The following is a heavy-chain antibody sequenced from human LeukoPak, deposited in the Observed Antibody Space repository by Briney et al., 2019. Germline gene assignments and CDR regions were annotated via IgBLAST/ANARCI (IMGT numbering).Heavy chain of an antibody. J-gene: IGHJ4*02. Sequence: ASVKVSCKASGGTFSSYAISWVRQAPGQGLEWMGRIIPIFGTANYAQKFQGRVTITADESTSTAYMELSSLRSEDTAVYYCARGGYYYDSSGYFAFDHWGQGTLVTVSS. CDR3: ARGGYYYDSSGYFAFDH. V-gene: IGHV1-69*13. CDR1: GGTFSSYA. CDR2: IIPIFGTA. D-gene: IGHD3-22*01.